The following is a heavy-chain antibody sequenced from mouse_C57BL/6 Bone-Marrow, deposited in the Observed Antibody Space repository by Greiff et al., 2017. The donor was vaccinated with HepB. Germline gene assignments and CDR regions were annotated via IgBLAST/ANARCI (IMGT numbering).Heavy chain of an antibody. CDR3: VCVCGYDYDGVYAMDD. CDR1: GYTFTSYW. CDR2: IYPGSGST. V-gene: IGHV1-55*01. J-gene: IGHJ4*01. Sequence: QVQLQQPGAELVKPGASVKMSCKASGYTFTSYWITWVKQRPGQGLEWIGDIYPGSGSTNYNEKFKSKATRTVDTSSSTAYMQLSSLTSEDLEVFFCVCVCGYDYDGVYAMDDWDQGTSVTGSS. D-gene: IGHD2-4*01.